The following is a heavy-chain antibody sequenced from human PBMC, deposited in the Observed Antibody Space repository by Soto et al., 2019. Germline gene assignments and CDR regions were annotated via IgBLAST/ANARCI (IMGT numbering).Heavy chain of an antibody. CDR2: ISGSGGST. CDR3: AEGDSYYYYYGMDV. CDR1: GFTFSSYA. V-gene: IGHV3-23*01. Sequence: EVQLLESGGGLVQPGGSLRLSCAASGFTFSSYAMSWVRQAPGKGLEWVSAISGSGGSTYYADSVKGRFTISRDNSKNTLYLQMNSLRAEDTAVYYCAEGDSYYYYYGMDVWGQGTTVTVSS. J-gene: IGHJ6*02. D-gene: IGHD2-21*02.